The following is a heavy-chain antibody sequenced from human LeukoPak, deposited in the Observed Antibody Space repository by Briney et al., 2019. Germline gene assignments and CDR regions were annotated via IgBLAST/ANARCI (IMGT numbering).Heavy chain of an antibody. CDR2: IYPGDSDT. CDR1: GYRFASYW. Sequence: GESLEISCKGSGYRFASYWIGWVRQMPGKGLEWMGSIYPGDSDTRYSPSFQGQVTISADKSISTAFLQWSGLKASDTAVYYCARQLVDGDDAFDIWGQGTVVTVSS. D-gene: IGHD7-27*01. V-gene: IGHV5-51*01. CDR3: ARQLVDGDDAFDI. J-gene: IGHJ3*02.